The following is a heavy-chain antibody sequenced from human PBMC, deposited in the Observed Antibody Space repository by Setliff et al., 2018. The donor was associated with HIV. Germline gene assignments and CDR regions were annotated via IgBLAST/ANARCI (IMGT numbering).Heavy chain of an antibody. Sequence: SETLSLTCTVSGGSISSGDYYWNWIRQYPGKGLEWIGYIYYSGSTHYKPSLKSRLTISLDTSKSQFSLNLRSVTAADTAVYYCARDLSTDSSGPYYHMDVWGRGTTVTVSS. CDR1: GGSISSGDYY. V-gene: IGHV4-31*03. CDR2: IYYSGST. CDR3: ARDLSTDSSGPYYHMDV. J-gene: IGHJ6*03. D-gene: IGHD3-22*01.